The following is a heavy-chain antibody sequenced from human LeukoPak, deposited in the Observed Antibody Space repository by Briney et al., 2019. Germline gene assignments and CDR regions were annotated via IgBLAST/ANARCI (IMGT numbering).Heavy chain of an antibody. CDR3: ARETTPRYDSSGYRPPLFDY. D-gene: IGHD3-22*01. V-gene: IGHV1-18*01. CDR2: ICAYNGNV. J-gene: IGHJ4*02. CDR1: GYSFTDYY. Sequence: ASVKVSCKTSGYSFTDYYMHWVRQAPGQGLEWMGGICAYNGNVNYAQKLQGRVTMTTDTSTSTAYMELRSLRSDDTAVYYCARETTPRYDSSGYRPPLFDYWGQGTLVTVSS.